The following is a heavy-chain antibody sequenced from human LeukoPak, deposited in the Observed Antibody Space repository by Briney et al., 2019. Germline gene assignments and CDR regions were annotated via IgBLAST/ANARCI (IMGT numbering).Heavy chain of an antibody. V-gene: IGHV3-30*02. Sequence: GGSLRLSCAASGFTFSSYAMHWVRQAPGKGLEWVAFIRYDGSNKYYADSVKGRFTISRDNSKNTLYLQMNSLRAEDTAVYYCAKGWRVRGVTTYYFDYWGQGTLVTVSS. CDR1: GFTFSSYA. J-gene: IGHJ4*02. CDR2: IRYDGSNK. CDR3: AKGWRVRGVTTYYFDY. D-gene: IGHD3-10*01.